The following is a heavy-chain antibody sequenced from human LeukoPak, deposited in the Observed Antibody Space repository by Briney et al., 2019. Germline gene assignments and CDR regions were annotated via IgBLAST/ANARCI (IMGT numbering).Heavy chain of an antibody. Sequence: SETLSLTCAVYGGSFSGYYWSWIRQPPGKGLEWIGEINHSGSTNYNPSLKSRVTISVDTSKNQFSLKLSSVTAADTAVYYCARCFISLLGGYYYSDAFDIWGQGTMVTVSS. D-gene: IGHD3-22*01. CDR2: INHSGST. J-gene: IGHJ3*02. CDR1: GGSFSGYY. V-gene: IGHV4-34*01. CDR3: ARCFISLLGGYYYSDAFDI.